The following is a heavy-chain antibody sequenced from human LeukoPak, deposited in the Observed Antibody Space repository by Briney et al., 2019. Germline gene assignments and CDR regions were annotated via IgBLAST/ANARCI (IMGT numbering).Heavy chain of an antibody. D-gene: IGHD2-15*01. CDR2: ISTSGST. V-gene: IGHV4-4*07. Sequence: PSETLSLTCSVSGXSISNYYWSWIRQPAGKGRDWIGRISTSGSTNYKPSLRSRVTISMDASKDQFSLRLSSVATADTAVYYCARERGTIAVPYYFDFWGPGILVTVSS. CDR3: ARERGTIAVPYYFDF. J-gene: IGHJ4*02. CDR1: GXSISNYY.